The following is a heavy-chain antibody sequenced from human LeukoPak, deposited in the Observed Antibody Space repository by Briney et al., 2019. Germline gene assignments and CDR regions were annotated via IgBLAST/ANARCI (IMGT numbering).Heavy chain of an antibody. CDR3: APTPPDSYDNSGYFDY. V-gene: IGHV1-2*02. CDR1: GYTFTDYY. Sequence: ASVKVSCKASGYTFTDYYIHWVRQAPGQGLEWMGWINPYSGGTKYAQNFQGRLTMTRDPSISTAYMELSRLTSDDTAVYYCAPTPPDSYDNSGYFDYWGQGTLVTVSS. D-gene: IGHD3-22*01. J-gene: IGHJ4*02. CDR2: INPYSGGT.